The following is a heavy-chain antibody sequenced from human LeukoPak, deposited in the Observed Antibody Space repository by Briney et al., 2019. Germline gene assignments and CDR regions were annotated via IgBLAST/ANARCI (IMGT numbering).Heavy chain of an antibody. Sequence: PGGSLRLSCAASGFTFSSYVMSWVRQAPGKGLEWVSAISGSGGSTYYADSVKGRFTISRDNYKNTLHLDMNSLRGDDTAVYYCERRGGGGDWGDFDIWGQGTMVTVSS. CDR3: ERRGGGGDWGDFDI. D-gene: IGHD2-21*02. CDR2: ISGSGGST. V-gene: IGHV3-23*01. CDR1: GFTFSSYV. J-gene: IGHJ3*02.